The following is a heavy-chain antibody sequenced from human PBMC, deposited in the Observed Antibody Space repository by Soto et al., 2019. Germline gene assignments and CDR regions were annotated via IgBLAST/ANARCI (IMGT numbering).Heavy chain of an antibody. CDR1: GFTFSSYA. D-gene: IGHD3-22*01. V-gene: IGHV3-30-3*01. J-gene: IGHJ4*02. CDR2: ISYDGSNK. CDR3: ARGYWDSSGYLYYFDY. Sequence: GGSLRLSCAASGFTFSSYAMHWVRQAPGKGLEWVAVISYDGSNKYYADSVKGRFTISRDNSKNTLYLQMNILRAEDTAVYYCARGYWDSSGYLYYFDYWGQGTLVTVSS.